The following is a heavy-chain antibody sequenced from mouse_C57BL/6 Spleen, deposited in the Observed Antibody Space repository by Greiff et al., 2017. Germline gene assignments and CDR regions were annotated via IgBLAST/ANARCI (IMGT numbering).Heavy chain of an antibody. Sequence: GGGLVQPKGSLKLSCAASGFSFNTYAMNWVRQAPGKGLEWVARISSKSNNYATYYADSVKDRFTITRDESESMLDLQMNNLKTEDTAMYYCGRQGGRDYARDHGAQGTSVTVS. CDR2: ISSKSNNYAT. D-gene: IGHD3-3*01. CDR3: GRQGGRDYARDH. CDR1: GFSFNTYA. J-gene: IGHJ4*01. V-gene: IGHV10-1*01.